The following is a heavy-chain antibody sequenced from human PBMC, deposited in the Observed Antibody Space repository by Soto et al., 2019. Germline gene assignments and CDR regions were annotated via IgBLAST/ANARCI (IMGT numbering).Heavy chain of an antibody. CDR1: GGSFNGSY. CDR3: ARVTGGTDGRDSFDP. J-gene: IGHJ5*02. V-gene: IGHV4-34*01. CDR2: INDRRRT. D-gene: IGHD1-26*01. Sequence: SETLSLTCAVSGGSFNGSYWTWIRQPPGKGLEWIGEINDRRRTDYNPSVKGRLTISLDTSKNQHSLNLISVTAADTAVYFCARVTGGTDGRDSFDPWGQGALVTVSS.